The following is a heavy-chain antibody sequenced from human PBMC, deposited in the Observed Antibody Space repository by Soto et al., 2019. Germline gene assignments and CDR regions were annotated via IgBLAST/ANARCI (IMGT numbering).Heavy chain of an antibody. CDR1: GFSLTTSGVG. CDR3: ANRVLRAVFGLVTTTAIYFDF. CDR2: IYWDDDE. V-gene: IGHV2-5*02. D-gene: IGHD3-3*01. J-gene: IGHJ4*02. Sequence: QITLNESGPTVVKPTETLTLTCTFSGFSLTTSGVGVGCVRQSPGKAPEGLAFIYWDDDERFSSSLKSRLTNTKDTSNNRVVLTMANVNPADTATYYGANRVLRAVFGLVTTTAIYFDFWCQGTPVVVSS.